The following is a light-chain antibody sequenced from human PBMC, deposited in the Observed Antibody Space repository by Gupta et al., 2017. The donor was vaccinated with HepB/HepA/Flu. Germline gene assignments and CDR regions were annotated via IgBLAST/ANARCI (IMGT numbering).Light chain of an antibody. Sequence: QVVLTQSPSASASLGASVKLTCTLTSGHINYAIAWHQQHPEKGPRFLMKINSDGSHSKGDGISDRFSGSSSGAERYLSISSLQSEDEADYYCQTWGTGIVVFGGGTKLTVL. CDR2: INSDGSH. CDR3: QTWGTGIVV. V-gene: IGLV4-69*01. J-gene: IGLJ2*01. CDR1: SGHINYA.